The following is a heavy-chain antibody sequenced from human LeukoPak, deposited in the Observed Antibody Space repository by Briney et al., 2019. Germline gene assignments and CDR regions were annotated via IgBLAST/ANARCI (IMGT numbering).Heavy chain of an antibody. Sequence: GGSLRLSCAASGFTFSSYAMSWVRQAPGKGLEWVSVISSSGSTTFYADSVKGRFTISRDKSKNTLYLQMNSLRAGDAAVYYCARYSNPPLRGVITGYYYYYGMDVWGQGTTVSVSS. CDR1: GFTFSSYA. CDR3: ARYSNPPLRGVITGYYYYYGMDV. CDR2: ISSSGSTT. D-gene: IGHD3-22*01. J-gene: IGHJ6*02. V-gene: IGHV3-23*01.